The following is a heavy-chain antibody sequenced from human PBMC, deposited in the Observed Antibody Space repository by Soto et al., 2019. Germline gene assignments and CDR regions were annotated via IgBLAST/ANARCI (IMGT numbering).Heavy chain of an antibody. J-gene: IGHJ4*02. CDR1: GFTFSSYA. CDR3: AKFRIVVVPAAHGDGYYGSGSEIDY. V-gene: IGHV3-23*01. D-gene: IGHD2-2*01. CDR2: ISGSGGST. Sequence: GGSLRLSCAASGFTFSSYAMSWVRQAPGKGLEWVSAISGSGGSTYYADSVKGRFTISRDNSKNTLYLQMNSLRAEDTAVYYCAKFRIVVVPAAHGDGYYGSGSEIDYWGQGTLVTVSS.